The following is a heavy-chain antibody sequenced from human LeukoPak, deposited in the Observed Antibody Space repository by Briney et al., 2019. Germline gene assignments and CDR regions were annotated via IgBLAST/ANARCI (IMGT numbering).Heavy chain of an antibody. Sequence: GGSLRLSCAASGFTFSSYGMHWVRQAPGKGLEWVAVISYDGSNKYYADSVKGRFTISRDNAKNSLYLQMNSLRAEDTAVYYCARDYSSPGNFDYWGQGTLVTVSS. CDR1: GFTFSSYG. V-gene: IGHV3-30*03. CDR3: ARDYSSPGNFDY. CDR2: ISYDGSNK. D-gene: IGHD6-13*01. J-gene: IGHJ4*02.